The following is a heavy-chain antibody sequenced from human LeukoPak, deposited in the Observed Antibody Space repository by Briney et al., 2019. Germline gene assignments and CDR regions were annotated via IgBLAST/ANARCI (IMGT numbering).Heavy chain of an antibody. Sequence: ASVKVSCKASGYTFTKYYIHWVRQAPGQGLEWMGMINPSDGATTYAQRFQGRVTMTRDMSTTTVYVDLRSLRSEDTAVDFCAREQRGGMSGNLGVLFASYYTYYYMDVWGRGTTVIVSS. D-gene: IGHD3-16*01. V-gene: IGHV1-46*01. CDR3: AREQRGGMSGNLGVLFASYYTYYYMDV. J-gene: IGHJ6*03. CDR2: INPSDGAT. CDR1: GYTFTKYY.